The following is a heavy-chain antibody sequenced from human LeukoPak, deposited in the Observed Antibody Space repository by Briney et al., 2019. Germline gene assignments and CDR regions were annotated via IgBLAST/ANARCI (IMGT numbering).Heavy chain of an antibody. J-gene: IGHJ6*02. Sequence: ASVKVSCKASGYAFTSYDINWVRQATGQGLECMGWMNPNSGNTGYAQKFQVRVTMTRNTSISTAYMELSSLRSEDTAVYYCARDIVVVVPYGMDVWGQGTTVTVSS. V-gene: IGHV1-8*01. D-gene: IGHD2-15*01. CDR3: ARDIVVVVPYGMDV. CDR1: GYAFTSYD. CDR2: MNPNSGNT.